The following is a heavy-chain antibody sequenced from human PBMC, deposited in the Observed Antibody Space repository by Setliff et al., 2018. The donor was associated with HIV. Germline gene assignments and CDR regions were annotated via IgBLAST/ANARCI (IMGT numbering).Heavy chain of an antibody. J-gene: IGHJ6*02. Sequence: SVKVSCKASGYTFTSDYIHWVRQAPGQGLEWMGIITPILNIANYAQKFQGRVTITADKSTNTAYMEVSRLRSDDTAVYYCARDHCSSSGCYEYSYYGMDVWGQGTTVTVSS. CDR3: ARDHCSSSGCYEYSYYGMDV. V-gene: IGHV1-69*04. CDR2: ITPILNIA. D-gene: IGHD2-2*01. CDR1: GYTFTSDY.